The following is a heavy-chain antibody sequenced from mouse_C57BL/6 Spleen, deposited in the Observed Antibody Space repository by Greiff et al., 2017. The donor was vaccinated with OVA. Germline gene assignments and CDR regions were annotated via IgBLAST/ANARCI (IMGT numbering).Heavy chain of an antibody. V-gene: IGHV5-17*01. D-gene: IGHD1-1*01. CDR1: GFTFSDYG. Sequence: EVKLQESGGGLVKPGGSLKLSCAASGFTFSDYGMHWVRQAPEKGLEWVAYISSGSSTIYYADTVKGRFTISRDNAKNTLFLQMTSLRSEDTAMYYCARPTVVATGVDYWGQGTTLTVSS. CDR2: ISSGSSTI. CDR3: ARPTVVATGVDY. J-gene: IGHJ2*01.